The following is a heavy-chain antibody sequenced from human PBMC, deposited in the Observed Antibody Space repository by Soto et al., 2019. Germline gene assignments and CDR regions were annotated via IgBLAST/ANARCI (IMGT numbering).Heavy chain of an antibody. CDR2: IYWDDDK. CDR3: AHLTMSGNVFQV. Sequence: SGPTLVNPTQALTLTCTFSGFSLNTPEVGVGWIRRPPGEALEWLALIYWDDDKRYSPSLQNRLTITKDTSKNQVVLTMTNMDPVDTATYYCAHLTMSGNVFQVWGQGTKVTVSS. CDR1: GFSLNTPEVG. J-gene: IGHJ3*01. D-gene: IGHD1-26*01. V-gene: IGHV2-5*02.